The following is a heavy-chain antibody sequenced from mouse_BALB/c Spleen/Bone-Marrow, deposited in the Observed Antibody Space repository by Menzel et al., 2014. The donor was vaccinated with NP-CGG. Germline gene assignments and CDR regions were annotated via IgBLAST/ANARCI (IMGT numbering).Heavy chain of an antibody. D-gene: IGHD1-1*01. J-gene: IGHJ4*01. V-gene: IGHV4-1*02. CDR3: ARLGYYGMMAY. Sequence: EVQLQQSGGGLVQPGGSLKLSCAASGFDFXRYWMGWVRQAPGRGLKWIGEINPDSSTINYTPSLKDKFIISRDNAKNALYLQMSKVRSEDTALYYCARLGYYGMMAYWGQGTSVTVSS. CDR2: INPDSSTI. CDR1: GFDFXRYW.